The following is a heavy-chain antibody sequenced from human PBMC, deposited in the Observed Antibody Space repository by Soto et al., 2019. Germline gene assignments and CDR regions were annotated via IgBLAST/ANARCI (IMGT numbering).Heavy chain of an antibody. D-gene: IGHD3-16*01. CDR2: ISSSSSTI. Sequence: PGGSLRLSCAASGFTFSSYAMSWVRQAPGKGLEWVSYISSSSSTIYYADSVKGRFTISRDNAKNSLYLQMNSLRAEDTAVYYCAGTESVFQKDFDYWGQGTLVTVSS. J-gene: IGHJ4*02. V-gene: IGHV3-48*01. CDR3: AGTESVFQKDFDY. CDR1: GFTFSSYA.